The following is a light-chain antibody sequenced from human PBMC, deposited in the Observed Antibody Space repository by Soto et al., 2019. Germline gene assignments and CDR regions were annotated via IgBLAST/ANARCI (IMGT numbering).Light chain of an antibody. CDR1: NSDVGLYNF. CDR3: SSFTSISTRV. J-gene: IGLJ1*01. V-gene: IGLV2-14*01. CDR2: EVS. Sequence: QSVLTQPASVSGSPGQSITISCTGTNSDVGLYNFLSWYQQHPGKAPKLMIYEVSNRPSGISNRFSGSKCGNTASLTISGLRAEDEADYYCSSFTSISTRVFGTGTKVTVL.